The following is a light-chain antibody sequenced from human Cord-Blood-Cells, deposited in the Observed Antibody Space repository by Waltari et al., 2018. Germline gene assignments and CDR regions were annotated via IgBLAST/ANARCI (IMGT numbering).Light chain of an antibody. Sequence: DIVMTQSPDSLAVSLGERATIHCKSSQSVLYSSNNKNYLAWYQQKPGQPPKLLIYWASTRESGVPDRFSGSGSGTDLPLTISSLQAEDVAVYYCQQYYSTPPWTFGQGTKVEIK. CDR2: WAS. V-gene: IGKV4-1*01. CDR3: QQYYSTPPWT. CDR1: QSVLYSSNNKNY. J-gene: IGKJ1*01.